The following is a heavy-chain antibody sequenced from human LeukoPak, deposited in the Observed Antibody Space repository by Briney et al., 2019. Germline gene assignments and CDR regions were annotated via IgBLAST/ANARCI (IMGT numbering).Heavy chain of an antibody. J-gene: IGHJ5*02. V-gene: IGHV1-18*01. CDR2: ISAYNGNT. Sequence: ASVKVSCKASGYTFTSYGISWVRQAPGQGLEWMGWISAYNGNTNYAQKLQGRVTMTTDTSTSTAYMELRSLRSDDTAVYYCARRYSSPSRVGWFDPWGQGTLVTVSS. D-gene: IGHD6-6*01. CDR1: GYTFTSYG. CDR3: ARRYSSPSRVGWFDP.